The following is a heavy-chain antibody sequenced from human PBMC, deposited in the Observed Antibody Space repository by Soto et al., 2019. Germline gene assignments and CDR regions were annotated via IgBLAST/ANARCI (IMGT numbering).Heavy chain of an antibody. J-gene: IGHJ4*02. V-gene: IGHV1-2*04. CDR2: INPNSGGT. CDR3: ARDGGLLVPAHFDY. D-gene: IGHD2-2*01. Sequence: GASVKVSCKASGYTFTGYYMHWVRQALGQGLEWMGWINPNSGGTNYAQKFQGWVTMTRDTSISTAYMELSRLRSDDTAVYYCARDGGLLVPAHFDYWGQGTLVTVSS. CDR1: GYTFTGYY.